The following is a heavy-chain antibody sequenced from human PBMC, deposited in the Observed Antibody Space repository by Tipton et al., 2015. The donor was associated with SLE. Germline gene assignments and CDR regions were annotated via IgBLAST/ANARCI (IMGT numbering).Heavy chain of an antibody. CDR1: GYTFTSYA. V-gene: IGHV1-18*01. J-gene: IGHJ3*02. CDR3: AERYDTFEI. Sequence: QLVQSGAEIKKSGASVKVSCKASGYTFTSYAISWVRQAPGQGLEWMGWINPYTGNTDYAQKVQGRVTMTTDTSRSTAYLDLRSLRPDDTAVYYCAERYDTFEIWGQGTMVSVSS. CDR2: INPYTGNT. D-gene: IGHD1-1*01.